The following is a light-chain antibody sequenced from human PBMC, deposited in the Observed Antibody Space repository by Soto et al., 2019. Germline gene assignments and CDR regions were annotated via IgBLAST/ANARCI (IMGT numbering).Light chain of an antibody. CDR2: AS. CDR3: QHYGTSAL. V-gene: IGKV3-20*01. CDR1: QSVSDMY. Sequence: EIVLTQSPGTLSLSPGERATLSCRASQSVSDMYLAWYQQKPGQAPRLLIYASNRATGIPDRFSGSGSGTDLTLTISRLEPEDFAVYYGQHYGTSALFGPGTKVEIK. J-gene: IGKJ3*01.